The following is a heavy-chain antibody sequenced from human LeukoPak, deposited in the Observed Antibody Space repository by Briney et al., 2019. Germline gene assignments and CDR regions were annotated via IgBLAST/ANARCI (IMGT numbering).Heavy chain of an antibody. CDR1: GFTFSSYS. CDR2: ISSSSSYI. V-gene: IGHV3-21*01. D-gene: IGHD3-10*01. CDR3: ARDASSGSYYPLYFDY. J-gene: IGHJ4*02. Sequence: GGYLRLYCAASGFTFSSYSMNWVRRAPGQGLEWVSYISSSSSYIYYADSVKGRFTISRDNARNSLYLQMNSLRTEDTAVYYCARDASSGSYYPLYFDYWGQGTLVTVSS.